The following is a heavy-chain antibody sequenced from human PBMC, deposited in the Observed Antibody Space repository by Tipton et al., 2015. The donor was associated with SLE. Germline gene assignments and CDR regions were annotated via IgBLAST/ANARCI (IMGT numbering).Heavy chain of an antibody. V-gene: IGHV4-59*11. D-gene: IGHD4-17*01. CDR1: GGSISSHY. Sequence: TLSLTCTVSGGSISSHYWSWIRQPPGKGLEWIGYIYYSGSTNYNPSLKSRVTISIDTSKNQFSLKLSSVTAADTAVYYCARGWGGTTAWGQGTLVTVSS. CDR2: IYYSGST. CDR3: ARGWGGTTA. J-gene: IGHJ5*02.